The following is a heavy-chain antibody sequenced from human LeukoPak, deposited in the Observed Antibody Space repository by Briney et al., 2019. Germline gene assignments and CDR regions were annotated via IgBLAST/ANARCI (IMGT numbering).Heavy chain of an antibody. J-gene: IGHJ6*03. Sequence: SQTLSLTCTVSGGSISSGSYYWSWIRQPPGKGLEWIGRIYTSGSTNYNPSLKSRVTMSVDTSKNQFSLKLSSVTAADTAVYYCARLSADDYVWGSYRFYYYYYMDVWGKGTTVTISS. CDR1: GGSISSGSYY. CDR2: IYTSGST. V-gene: IGHV4-61*02. CDR3: ARLSADDYVWGSYRFYYYYYMDV. D-gene: IGHD3-16*02.